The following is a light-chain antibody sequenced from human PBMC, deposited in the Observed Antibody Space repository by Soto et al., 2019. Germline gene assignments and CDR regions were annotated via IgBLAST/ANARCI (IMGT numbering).Light chain of an antibody. J-gene: IGKJ1*01. V-gene: IGKV3-15*01. CDR1: QSVSSN. CDR2: GAS. Sequence: EIVLTQSPGTLSLSPVERATLSCRASQSVSSNLAWYQQKPGQAPRLLIYGASTRATGVPPMFSCSGSGTEFTLTISSLQSEDFEVYYCQKFNNWPWTSGQGTKVDI. CDR3: QKFNNWPWT.